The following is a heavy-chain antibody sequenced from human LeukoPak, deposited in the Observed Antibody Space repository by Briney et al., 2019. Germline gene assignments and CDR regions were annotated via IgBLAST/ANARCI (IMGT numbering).Heavy chain of an antibody. D-gene: IGHD3-10*01. Sequence: ASVKVSCKTSGYTFTSYAMNWVRQAPGQGLEFMGWINTGTGNPTYAQGFTGRFVFSLDTSVSTAYLQISALKPEDTAVYYCASFGAHSFDYWGQGTLVTVSS. J-gene: IGHJ4*02. CDR2: INTGTGNP. CDR3: ASFGAHSFDY. V-gene: IGHV7-4-1*02. CDR1: GYTFTSYA.